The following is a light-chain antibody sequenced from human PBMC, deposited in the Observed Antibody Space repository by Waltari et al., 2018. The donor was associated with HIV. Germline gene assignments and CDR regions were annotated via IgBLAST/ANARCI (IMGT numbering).Light chain of an antibody. Sequence: QPKMTQAPSASKTPGQRITMSCSGGRSNIGNNFISWYQQFPGLAPRLVIYRNDQRPTGVPGRFSGSKSGTSAFLAITGRRLEDEATYICASWDDTLGHWIFGGGTKLTVL. CDR2: RND. J-gene: IGLJ3*02. CDR1: RSNIGNNF. V-gene: IGLV1-47*01. CDR3: ASWDDTLGHWI.